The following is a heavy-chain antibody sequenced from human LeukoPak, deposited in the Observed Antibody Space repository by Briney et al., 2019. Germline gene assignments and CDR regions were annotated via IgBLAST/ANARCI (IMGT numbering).Heavy chain of an antibody. CDR3: AKWTRSGWYDVDY. V-gene: IGHV3-21*01. J-gene: IGHJ4*02. Sequence: PGGSLRLSCAASGFTFSSYSMNWVRQAPGKGPEWVSSISSSSSYIYYADSVKGRFTISRDNAKNSLYLQMNSLRAEDTAVYYCAKWTRSGWYDVDYWGQGTLVTVSS. D-gene: IGHD6-19*01. CDR1: GFTFSSYS. CDR2: ISSSSSYI.